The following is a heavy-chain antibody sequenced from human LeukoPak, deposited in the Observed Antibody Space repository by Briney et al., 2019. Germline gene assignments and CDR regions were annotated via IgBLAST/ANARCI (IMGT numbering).Heavy chain of an antibody. CDR3: AKEPCGGDCHYPLLLPLDY. Sequence: SGGSLRLSCAAFGFTFSNYAMSWVRQAPGKGLEWVSAISGSGGSTYYADSVKGRFTISRDNSKSTVYLQMNSLRAEDTAVYYCAKEPCGGDCHYPLLLPLDYWGQGTLVTVSS. J-gene: IGHJ4*02. CDR1: GFTFSNYA. CDR2: ISGSGGST. D-gene: IGHD2-21*02. V-gene: IGHV3-23*01.